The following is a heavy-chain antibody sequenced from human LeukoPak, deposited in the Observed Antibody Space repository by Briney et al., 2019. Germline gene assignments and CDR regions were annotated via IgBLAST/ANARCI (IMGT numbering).Heavy chain of an antibody. D-gene: IGHD4-17*01. CDR2: ISGSGRST. V-gene: IGHV3-23*01. J-gene: IGHJ4*02. Sequence: GGSLRLSCAASGFTFSCYAMSWVRQAPGKGLEWVSAISGSGRSTYYADSVKGRFTISRDNSKNTLYLQMNSLRAGDTAVYYCAKSTAPSLYGDYFDYWGQGTLVTVSS. CDR1: GFTFSCYA. CDR3: AKSTAPSLYGDYFDY.